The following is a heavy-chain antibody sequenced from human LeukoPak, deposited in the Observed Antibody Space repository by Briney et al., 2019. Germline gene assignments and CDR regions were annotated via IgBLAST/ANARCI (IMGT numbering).Heavy chain of an antibody. Sequence: GGSLRLSCAASGLIVSENYMSWVPQAPGKGLEWVCVVHRDGSIEYADSVKGRFTISRDIAENTLSLQMNSLRVEDTAVYYCARDSGSASWAYSWGQGTLVTVSS. D-gene: IGHD2-15*01. CDR3: ARDSGSASWAYS. CDR1: GLIVSENY. J-gene: IGHJ4*02. CDR2: VHRDGSI. V-gene: IGHV3-66*02.